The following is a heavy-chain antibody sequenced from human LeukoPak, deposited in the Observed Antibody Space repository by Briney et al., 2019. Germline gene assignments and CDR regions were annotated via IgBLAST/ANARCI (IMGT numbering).Heavy chain of an antibody. CDR3: SLVDLDY. CDR1: GGTFSKYT. J-gene: IGHJ4*02. CDR2: ITPLFGTA. D-gene: IGHD2-15*01. V-gene: IGHV1-69*13. Sequence: SVKVSCKASGGTFSKYTISWVRQSPGQGLEWMGGITPLFGTASYAQKFQGRVTITADESASTAYMEVSSLRSEDTAVYYCSLVDLDYWGQGTLVTVSS.